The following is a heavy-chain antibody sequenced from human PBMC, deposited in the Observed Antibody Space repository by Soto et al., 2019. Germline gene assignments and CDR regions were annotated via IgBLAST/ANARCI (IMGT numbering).Heavy chain of an antibody. Sequence: QEQLVQSGAEVKKPGASVKVSCMTSGYTFTDYDINWVRQATGQGLEFIGWMNPNSGETGYAQQFQGRVTMTRSTSLSTAYLELSSLTSDDTAVYFCARVAVAARPRWYNWFDPWGQGTLVTVSS. J-gene: IGHJ5*02. V-gene: IGHV1-8*02. CDR2: MNPNSGET. CDR3: ARVAVAARPRWYNWFDP. CDR1: GYTFTDYD. D-gene: IGHD2-15*01.